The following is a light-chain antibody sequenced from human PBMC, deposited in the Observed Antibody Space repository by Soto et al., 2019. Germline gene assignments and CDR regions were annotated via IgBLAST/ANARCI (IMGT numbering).Light chain of an antibody. CDR1: NGHSSYI. Sequence: QSVLTQSSSASASLGSSVKLTCTLSNGHSSYIIAWHQQQPGKAPRYLMKLEGSGSYNKGSGVPDRFSGSSSGADRYLTISNLQSEDEADYYCETWDSNTRVFGGGTQLTVL. CDR2: LEGSGSY. CDR3: ETWDSNTRV. V-gene: IGLV4-60*03. J-gene: IGLJ2*01.